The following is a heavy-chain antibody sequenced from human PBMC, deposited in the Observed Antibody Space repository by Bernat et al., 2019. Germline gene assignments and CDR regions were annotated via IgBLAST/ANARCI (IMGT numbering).Heavy chain of an antibody. V-gene: IGHV3-23*01. Sequence: EVQLLESGGGLVQPGGSLRLSCAASGFTFSSYAMSWVRQAPGKGLEWVSAISGSGGSTYYADSVKRRFTISRDNSKNTLYLQMNSLRAEDTAVYYCARAIMTPWSPFDVWGQGRMVTVSS. CDR1: GFTFSSYA. CDR3: ARAIMTPWSPFDV. J-gene: IGHJ3*01. CDR2: ISGSGGST. D-gene: IGHD3-16*01.